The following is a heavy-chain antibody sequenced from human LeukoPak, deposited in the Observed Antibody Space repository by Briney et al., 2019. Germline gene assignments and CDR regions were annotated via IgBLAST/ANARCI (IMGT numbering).Heavy chain of an antibody. CDR3: ARDPLDY. Sequence: GGSLRLSCAASGFTFSNYNMNWVRQAPGKGLEWVSYISSSSTIYHADSVKGRFTISRDNAKNSLYLQMNSLRAEDTAVYYCARDPLDYWGQGTLVTVSS. J-gene: IGHJ4*02. CDR2: ISSSSTI. V-gene: IGHV3-48*01. CDR1: GFTFSNYN.